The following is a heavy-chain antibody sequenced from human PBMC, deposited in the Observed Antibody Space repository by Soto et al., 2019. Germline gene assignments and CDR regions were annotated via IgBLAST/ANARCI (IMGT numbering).Heavy chain of an antibody. D-gene: IGHD3-10*02. Sequence: QVQLVQSGAEVKKPGASVKVSCKASGYTFTSYDINWVRQGTGQGLEWMGLMHPNSGNTGYAQKFQGRVTMTRNTSINTAYMELNSLTSEDTAVYYCARRSVRDYWGQGTLVTVSS. J-gene: IGHJ4*02. CDR1: GYTFTSYD. CDR3: ARRSVRDY. V-gene: IGHV1-8*01. CDR2: MHPNSGNT.